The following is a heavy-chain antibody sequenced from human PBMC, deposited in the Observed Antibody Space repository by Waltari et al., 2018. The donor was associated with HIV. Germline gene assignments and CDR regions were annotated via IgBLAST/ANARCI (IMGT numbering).Heavy chain of an antibody. CDR2: TAPFFGV. Sequence: QAQLVQSGAETKKPGSSVTVSCQAPGGAFDTFAFTWVRQAPGQGLEWLGGTAPFFGVIYAQDFNGRVTITSNPSTRTVFLELGGLRPDDTAVYFCAKSDFTELVRGQKAFDVWGQGT. D-gene: IGHD1-26*01. CDR3: AKSDFTELVRGQKAFDV. CDR1: GGAFDTFA. J-gene: IGHJ3*01. V-gene: IGHV1-69*19.